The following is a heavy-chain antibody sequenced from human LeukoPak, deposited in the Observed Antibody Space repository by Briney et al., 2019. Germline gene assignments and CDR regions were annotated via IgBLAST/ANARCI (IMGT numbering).Heavy chain of an antibody. J-gene: IGHJ4*02. Sequence: ASVKVSCKASGFTFTSFGFSWVRQAPGQGLEWMGWISAYNGNTNYAQKLQGRVTMTTDTSTSTAYMELRSLRSDDTAVDYCARDDRFGEKGFWWGQGTLVTVSS. CDR2: ISAYNGNT. V-gene: IGHV1-18*01. D-gene: IGHD3-10*01. CDR1: GFTFTSFG. CDR3: ARDDRFGEKGFW.